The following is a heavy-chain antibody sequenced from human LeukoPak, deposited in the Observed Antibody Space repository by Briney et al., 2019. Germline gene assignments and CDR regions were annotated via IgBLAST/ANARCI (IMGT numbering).Heavy chain of an antibody. J-gene: IGHJ4*02. V-gene: IGHV3-23*01. D-gene: IGHD1-20*01. CDR3: ARLIGTPPKDYFDY. CDR2: ISGSGGST. Sequence: LPGGSLRLSCAASGFTFSSYAMSWVRQAPGKGLEWVSSISGSGGSTYYADSVKGRFTISRDNSKNTLYLQMNSLRAEDTAVYYCARLIGTPPKDYFDYWGQGTLVTVSS. CDR1: GFTFSSYA.